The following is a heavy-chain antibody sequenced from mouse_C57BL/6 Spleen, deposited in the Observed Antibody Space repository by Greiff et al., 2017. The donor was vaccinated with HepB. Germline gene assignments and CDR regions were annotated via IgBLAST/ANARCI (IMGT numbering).Heavy chain of an antibody. CDR1: GFNIKNTY. J-gene: IGHJ4*01. D-gene: IGHD4-1*01. CDR2: IDPANGNT. CDR3: ARARNWEGYAMDY. Sequence: EVQLQQSVAELVRPGASVKLSCTASGFNIKNTYMHWVKQRPEQGLEWIGRIDPANGNTKYAPKFQGKATITADTSSNTVYLQLSSLTSEDTAIYYGARARNWEGYAMDYWGQGTSGTVSS. V-gene: IGHV14-3*01.